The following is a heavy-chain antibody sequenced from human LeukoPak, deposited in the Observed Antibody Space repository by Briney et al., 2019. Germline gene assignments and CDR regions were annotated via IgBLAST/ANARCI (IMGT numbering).Heavy chain of an antibody. CDR2: ISNGKT. J-gene: IGHJ5*02. CDR3: VREAGYCASVCLKSNWFGP. D-gene: IGHD2-15*01. Sequence: GGSLRLSCAASGFPFSSHAMSWVRQPPGKGLEWVAAISNGKTYYADSVRGRFTISRDDSKNTVYLQMNSLRDEDTALYYCVREAGYCASVCLKSNWFGPWGQGTLVTVSS. V-gene: IGHV3-23*01. CDR1: GFPFSSHA.